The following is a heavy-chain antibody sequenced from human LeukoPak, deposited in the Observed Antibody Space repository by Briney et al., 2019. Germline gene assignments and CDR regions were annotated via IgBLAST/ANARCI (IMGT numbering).Heavy chain of an antibody. J-gene: IGHJ6*03. CDR2: ISASGDRT. D-gene: IGHD3-10*01. CDR3: AKDHYGGYMDV. CDR1: GITLRNYG. V-gene: IGHV3-23*01. Sequence: GGSLRLSCAVSGITLRNYGMSWVRQVPGKGLEWVSGISASGDRTYYAESVKGRFTISRDNSKNTLYLQMNSLRAEDTAVYYCAKDHYGGYMDVWGKGTTVTVSS.